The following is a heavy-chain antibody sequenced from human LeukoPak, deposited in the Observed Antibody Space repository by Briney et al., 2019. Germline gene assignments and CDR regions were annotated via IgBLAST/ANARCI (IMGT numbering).Heavy chain of an antibody. V-gene: IGHV3-7*01. CDR1: GFTFRSYW. CDR3: TRGSVTIFGVVIRPYYYMDV. CDR2: IKQDGSEK. D-gene: IGHD3-3*01. J-gene: IGHJ6*03. Sequence: PGGSLRLSCAASGFTFRSYWMSWVRQAPGKGLEWVANIKQDGSEKYYVDSVKGRFTISRGNAKNSLYLQMNSLRAEDTAVYYCTRGSVTIFGVVIRPYYYMDVWGKGTTVTVSS.